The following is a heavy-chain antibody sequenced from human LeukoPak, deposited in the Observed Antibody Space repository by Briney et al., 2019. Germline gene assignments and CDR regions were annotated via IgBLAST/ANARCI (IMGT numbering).Heavy chain of an antibody. V-gene: IGHV3-11*03. Sequence: GGSLRLSCAASGFTFSDYYMSWIRQAPGKGLEWVSYISSSSSYTNYADSVKGRFTISRDNSKNTLYLQMNSLRAEDTAIYYCAKNEDTAIITPVGLDYWGQGTLVTVSS. D-gene: IGHD5-18*01. J-gene: IGHJ4*02. CDR3: AKNEDTAIITPVGLDY. CDR1: GFTFSDYY. CDR2: ISSSSSYT.